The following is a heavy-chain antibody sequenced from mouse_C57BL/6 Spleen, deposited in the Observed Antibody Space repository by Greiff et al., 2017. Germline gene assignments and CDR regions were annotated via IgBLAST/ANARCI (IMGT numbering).Heavy chain of an antibody. J-gene: IGHJ2*01. Sequence: VKLMESGAELARPGASVKMSCKASGYTFTSYTMPWVKQRPGQGLEWIGYINPSSGYTKYNQKFKDKATLTADTSSSTAYMHLIGLTSENSAVSYGARPGSSYGYYFDYWGQGTTLTVSS. V-gene: IGHV1-4*01. CDR2: INPSSGYT. D-gene: IGHD1-1*01. CDR1: GYTFTSYT. CDR3: ARPGSSYGYYFDY.